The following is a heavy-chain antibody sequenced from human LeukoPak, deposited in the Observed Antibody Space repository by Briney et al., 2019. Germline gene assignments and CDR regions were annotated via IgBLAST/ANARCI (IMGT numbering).Heavy chain of an antibody. D-gene: IGHD2-2*01. J-gene: IGHJ6*03. CDR3: ARAGGYCGSTSCYSGYYYYFMDV. V-gene: IGHV1-2*02. CDR2: LNPKSGVT. Sequence: ASVKVSCKASGYTFTDYYLHWVRQAPGQGLEWMGWLNPKSGVTDSKMKFQGRVTLTRDTSITTAYMELISLASDDAAVYYCARAGGYCGSTSCYSGYYYYFMDVWGKGTTVTVSS. CDR1: GYTFTDYY.